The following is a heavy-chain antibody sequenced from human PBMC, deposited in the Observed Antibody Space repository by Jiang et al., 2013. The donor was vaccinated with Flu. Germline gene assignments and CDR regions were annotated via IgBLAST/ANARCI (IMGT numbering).Heavy chain of an antibody. J-gene: IGHJ4*02. D-gene: IGHD4-17*01. CDR3: AREDGDYVHNY. Sequence: GPGLVKPSQTLSLTCTVSGGSISSGGYYWSWIRQPAGKGLEWIGRIYTSGSTNYNPSLKSRVTISVDTSKNQFSLKLSSVTAADTAVYYCAREDGDYVHNYWGQGTLVTVSS. CDR2: IYTSGST. CDR1: GGSISSGGYY. V-gene: IGHV4-61*02.